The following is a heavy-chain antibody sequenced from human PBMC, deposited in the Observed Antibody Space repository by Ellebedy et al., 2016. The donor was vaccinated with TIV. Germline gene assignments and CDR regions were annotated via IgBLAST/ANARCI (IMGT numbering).Heavy chain of an antibody. CDR3: ARSGCSSISCFQYFDS. V-gene: IGHV1-69*13. D-gene: IGHD2-2*01. CDR2: INPNSGTA. CDR1: GGAFGSYA. Sequence: AASVKVSCKASGGAFGSYAFSWVRQAPGQGLEWMGGINPNSGTAVYAQNFQGRITITADESTSTAYMELSSVRSEDSAVYYCARSGCSSISCFQYFDSWGQGTLVSVSS. J-gene: IGHJ4*02.